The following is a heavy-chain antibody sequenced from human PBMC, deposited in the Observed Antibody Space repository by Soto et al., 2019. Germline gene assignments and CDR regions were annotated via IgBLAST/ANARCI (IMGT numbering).Heavy chain of an antibody. V-gene: IGHV2-5*01. CDR3: AHRVLRTVFGLVTTTAIYFDF. Sequence: QITLNESGPTVVRPTETLTLTCRFSGFSLTTSGVGVGWIRQSPGKAPEWLALIYWYDDKRYSASLTSRLTITKYTSKNQVVLTVSDLDPTDTATYYCAHRVLRTVFGLVTTTAIYFDFWGQGTPVAVSS. CDR1: GFSLTTSGVG. CDR2: IYWYDDK. J-gene: IGHJ4*02. D-gene: IGHD3-3*01.